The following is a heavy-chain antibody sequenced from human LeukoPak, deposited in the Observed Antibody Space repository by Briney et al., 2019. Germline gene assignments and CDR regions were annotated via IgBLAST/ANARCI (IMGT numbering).Heavy chain of an antibody. CDR2: ISSSGSTT. D-gene: IGHD3-10*01. Sequence: GGSLRLSCAASGFTFRSYDMNWVRQAPGKGLEWVSYISSSGSTTFYADSVKGRFTISRDNAKNSLYLQMNSLRAEDTAIYYCARDQYGSGDGYYMDVWGKGTTVTVSS. CDR1: GFTFRSYD. J-gene: IGHJ6*03. CDR3: ARDQYGSGDGYYMDV. V-gene: IGHV3-48*03.